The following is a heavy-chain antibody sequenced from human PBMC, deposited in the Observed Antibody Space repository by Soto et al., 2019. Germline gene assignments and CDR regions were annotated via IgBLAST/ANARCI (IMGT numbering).Heavy chain of an antibody. V-gene: IGHV1-69*12. J-gene: IGHJ4*02. CDR2: IIPICGTA. Sequence: QVQLVQSGAEVKKPGSSVKVSCKASGGTCSSYAISWVRQAPGQGLEWMGGIIPICGTANYAQKFQGRVTITADESTSTAYMELSSMRSEDTAVYYCARGRSSGWRGKRIYFAYWGQGTLVTVSS. CDR3: ARGRSSGWRGKRIYFAY. D-gene: IGHD6-19*01. CDR1: GGTCSSYA.